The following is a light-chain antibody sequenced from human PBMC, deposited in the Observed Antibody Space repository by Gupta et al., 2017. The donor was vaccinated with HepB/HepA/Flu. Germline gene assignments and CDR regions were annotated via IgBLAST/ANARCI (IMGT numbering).Light chain of an antibody. CDR3: QQDNAWPRT. J-gene: IGKJ1*01. CDR2: DAS. Sequence: VSPGDRATLSCRASQSISNDLAWYQQKPGQAPRFLIYDASSSATGIPARFSGGGSETEFTLTISSLQSEDFAIYYCQQDNAWPRTFGQGTKVEIK. V-gene: IGKV3-15*01. CDR1: QSISND.